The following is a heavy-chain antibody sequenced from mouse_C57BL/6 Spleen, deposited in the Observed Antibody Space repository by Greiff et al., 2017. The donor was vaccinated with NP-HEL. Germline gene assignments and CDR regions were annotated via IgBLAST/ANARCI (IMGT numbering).Heavy chain of an antibody. Sequence: QVQLQQPGAELVRPGSSVKLSCKASGYTFTSYWMHWVKQRPIQGLEWIGNIDPSDSETHYNQKFKDKATLTVDKSSSTAYMQLSSLTSEDSAVYYCASSNGSSYTWLAYWGQGTLVTVSA. CDR1: GYTFTSYW. D-gene: IGHD1-1*01. CDR2: IDPSDSET. J-gene: IGHJ3*01. V-gene: IGHV1-52*01. CDR3: ASSNGSSYTWLAY.